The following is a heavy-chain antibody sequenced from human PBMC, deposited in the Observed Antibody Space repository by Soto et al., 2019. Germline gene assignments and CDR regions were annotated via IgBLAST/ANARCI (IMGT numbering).Heavy chain of an antibody. CDR1: GYILGSYY. V-gene: IGHV1-46*01. CDR3: ARSYGGGDCHNNWFDP. D-gene: IGHD2-21*02. CDR2: INPSGGST. Sequence: ASVKVSCKASGYILGSYYMHWVRQAPGQGLEWMGIINPSGGSTTYAQKFQGRVTMTRDTSTSTVYMELSSLRSDDTAMYYCARSYGGGDCHNNWFDPWGQGTLVTVSS. J-gene: IGHJ5*02.